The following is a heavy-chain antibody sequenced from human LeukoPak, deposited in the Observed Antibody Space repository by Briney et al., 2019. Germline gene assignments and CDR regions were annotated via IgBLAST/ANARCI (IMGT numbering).Heavy chain of an antibody. CDR1: GGSFSGYY. V-gene: IGHV4-34*01. CDR3: ARVVVAARNGDY. Sequence: SETLSLTCAVYGGSFSGYYWSWIRQPPGKGLEWIGEINHSGSTNYNPSLTSRVTISVDTSKNQFSLKLSSVTAADTAVYCCARVVVAARNGDYWGQGTLVTVSS. D-gene: IGHD2-15*01. CDR2: INHSGST. J-gene: IGHJ4*02.